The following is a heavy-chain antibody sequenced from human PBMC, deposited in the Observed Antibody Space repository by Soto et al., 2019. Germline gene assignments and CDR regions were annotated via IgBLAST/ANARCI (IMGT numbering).Heavy chain of an antibody. J-gene: IGHJ4*02. CDR2: ISAYNGNT. V-gene: IGHV1-18*01. CDR1: GYTLTSYG. Sequence: ASVKVSCKASGYTLTSYGISWVRQAPGQGLEWMGWISAYNGNTNYAQKLQGRVTMTTDTSTSTAYMELRSLRSDDTAVYYCATDHRSTGAIAESNFGDYWGQGTLVTVSS. CDR3: ATDHRSTGAIAESNFGDY. D-gene: IGHD6-13*01.